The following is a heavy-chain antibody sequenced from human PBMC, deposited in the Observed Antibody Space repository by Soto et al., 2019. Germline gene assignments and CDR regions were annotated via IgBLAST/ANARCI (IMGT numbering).Heavy chain of an antibody. D-gene: IGHD2-2*02. V-gene: IGHV3-23*01. J-gene: IGHJ6*02. CDR3: AKLVVSTAVRYFYYYYAMDV. Sequence: GGSLRLSCAASGFTFNNYAMSWVRQAPGKGLEWVSSTSSSGDSTYYADSVKGRFTISRDNSRNTLSLQMNSLRADDTAIYYCAKLVVSTAVRYFYYYYAMDVWGQGTTVTVS. CDR2: TSSSGDST. CDR1: GFTFNNYA.